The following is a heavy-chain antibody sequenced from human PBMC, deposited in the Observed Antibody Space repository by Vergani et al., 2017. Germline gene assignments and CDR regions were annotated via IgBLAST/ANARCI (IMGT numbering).Heavy chain of an antibody. CDR3: AKSPYDILTGYLDFDY. CDR2: IRYDGSKK. V-gene: IGHV3-30*02. D-gene: IGHD3-9*01. Sequence: QVQLVESGGGVVQPGGSLRLSCAASGFTFSSCGMHWVRQAPGKGLQWVAFIRYDGSKKYYADSVKGRFTISRDNSKNKLYLQMNSLRAEDTAVYYCAKSPYDILTGYLDFDYWGQGTLVTVSS. CDR1: GFTFSSCG. J-gene: IGHJ4*02.